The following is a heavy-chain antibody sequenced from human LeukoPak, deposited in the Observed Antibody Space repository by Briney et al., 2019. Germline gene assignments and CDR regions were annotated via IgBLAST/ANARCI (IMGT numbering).Heavy chain of an antibody. CDR1: GGTFSEYY. D-gene: IGHD3-10*01. CDR2: INHRGNT. J-gene: IGHJ5*02. Sequence: SETLSLTCAVYGGTFSEYYWTWIRQSPGKGLEWIGQINHRGNTNYNPSLKSRVTILVDTSKKQFSLKMKSVTAADTAVYYCARGREITMIRGDWFDPWGQGTLVTVSS. CDR3: ARGREITMIRGDWFDP. V-gene: IGHV4-34*01.